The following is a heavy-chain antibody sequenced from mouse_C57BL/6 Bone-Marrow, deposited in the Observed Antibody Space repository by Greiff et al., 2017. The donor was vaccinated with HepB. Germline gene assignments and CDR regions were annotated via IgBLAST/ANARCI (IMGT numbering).Heavy chain of an antibody. V-gene: IGHV14-3*01. D-gene: IGHD1-1*01. CDR1: GFNIKNTY. J-gene: IGHJ2*01. CDR3: ARGGCYYYYFDY. CDR2: IDPANGNT. Sequence: EVQRVESVAELVRPGASVKLSCTASGFNIKNTYMHWVKQRPEQGLEWIGRIDPANGNTKYAPKFQGQATITADTSSTTAYLQLSSLTSEDTAIYYCARGGCYYYYFDYWGQGTTLTVSS.